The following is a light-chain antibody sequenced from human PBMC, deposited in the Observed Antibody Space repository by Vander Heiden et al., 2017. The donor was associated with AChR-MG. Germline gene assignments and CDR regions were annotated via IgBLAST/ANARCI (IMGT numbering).Light chain of an antibody. J-gene: IGLJ3*02. CDR2: YKSDSDK. CDR3: MIWYNDGWV. CDR1: SGINVAIYR. V-gene: IGLV5-45*02. Sequence: QAVLTQPSSLPASPGASASPTSTLRSGINVAIYRIYWYQKKPGSPPQYLLRYKSDSDKQQGSGVPSRFSGSKDASANIGILFISGLQSGDEADYYCMIWYNDGWVFGGGTRLTVL.